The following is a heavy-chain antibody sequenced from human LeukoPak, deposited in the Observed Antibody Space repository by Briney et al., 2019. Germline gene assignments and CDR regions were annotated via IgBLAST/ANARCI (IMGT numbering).Heavy chain of an antibody. CDR2: IIPIFGTA. CDR3: ARGVTGTWYFDY. CDR1: GGTFSNYA. D-gene: IGHD1-7*01. Sequence: SVKVSCKASGGTFSNYAMSWVRQAPGQGLEWLGGIIPIFGTANYAQKFQGRVTITADESTSTAYMELSSLRSEDTAVYYCARGVTGTWYFDYWGQGTLVTVSS. J-gene: IGHJ4*02. V-gene: IGHV1-69*13.